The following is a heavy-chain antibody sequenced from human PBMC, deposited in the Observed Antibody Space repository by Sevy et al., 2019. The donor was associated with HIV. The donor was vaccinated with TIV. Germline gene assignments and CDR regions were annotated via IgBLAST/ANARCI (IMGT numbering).Heavy chain of an antibody. D-gene: IGHD6-19*01. CDR3: ARDWSSGWEGPFGY. J-gene: IGHJ4*02. Sequence: GGSLRLSCAASGFTFSDYYMSWIRQAPGKGLEWVSYISSSGSTIYYAGSVKGRFTISRDNAKNSLYLQMNSLRAEDTAVYYCARDWSSGWEGPFGYWGQGTLVTVSS. CDR1: GFTFSDYY. CDR2: ISSSGSTI. V-gene: IGHV3-11*01.